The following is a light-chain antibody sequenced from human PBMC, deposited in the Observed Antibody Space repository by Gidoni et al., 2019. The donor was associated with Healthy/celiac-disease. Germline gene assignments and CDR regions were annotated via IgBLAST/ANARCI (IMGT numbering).Light chain of an antibody. CDR3: CSYAGSSTFGVV. CDR1: SSDVGSYNL. CDR2: EGS. V-gene: IGLV2-23*03. Sequence: QSALTQPASVSGSPGQSITISCTGTSSDVGSYNLVSWYQQHPGKAPKLMIYEGSKRPSGVSNRFSGSKSGNTASLTISVLQAEDEADYYCCSYAGSSTFGVVFGGGTKLTVL. J-gene: IGLJ2*01.